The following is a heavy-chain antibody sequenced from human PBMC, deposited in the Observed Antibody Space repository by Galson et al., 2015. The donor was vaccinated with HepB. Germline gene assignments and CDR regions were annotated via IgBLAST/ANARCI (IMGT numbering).Heavy chain of an antibody. V-gene: IGHV3-9*02. J-gene: IGHJ4*02. Sequence: SLRLSCAASGFTSRDLALHWVRQPPGKGLELVGGIYWNGARVDYADSVKVRFTISRDNAKNSLYLQMNSLRPEDTALYYCGRDQRPGGLGFWGQATLVTVSS. D-gene: IGHD3-10*01. CDR3: GRDQRPGGLGF. CDR2: IYWNGARV. CDR1: GFTSRDLA.